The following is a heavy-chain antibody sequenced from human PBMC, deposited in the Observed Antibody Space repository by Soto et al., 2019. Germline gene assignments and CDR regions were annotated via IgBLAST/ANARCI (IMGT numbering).Heavy chain of an antibody. V-gene: IGHV1-46*01. Sequence: ASVKVSCKTSGYIFTSYYIHWVRQAPGQGLEWMGIINPSGGSTSYAQKFQGRVTMTRDTSTSTVYMELSSLRSEDTAVYYCARDRMVRGVATTAYWYFDLWGRGTLVTVSS. CDR1: GYIFTSYY. CDR3: ARDRMVRGVATTAYWYFDL. D-gene: IGHD3-10*01. CDR2: INPSGGST. J-gene: IGHJ2*01.